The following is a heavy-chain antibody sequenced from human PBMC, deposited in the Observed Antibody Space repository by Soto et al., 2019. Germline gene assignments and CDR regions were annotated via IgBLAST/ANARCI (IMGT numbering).Heavy chain of an antibody. CDR2: ISGSGGST. CDR3: AKEDLWFGELLSKTFDY. CDR1: GFTFSSYA. J-gene: IGHJ4*02. V-gene: IGHV3-23*01. D-gene: IGHD3-10*01. Sequence: GGSLRLSCAASGFTFSSYAMSWVRQAPGKGLEWVSAISGSGGSTYYADSVKGRFTISRDNSKNTLYLQMNSLRAEDTAVYYCAKEDLWFGELLSKTFDYWGQGTRVTVSS.